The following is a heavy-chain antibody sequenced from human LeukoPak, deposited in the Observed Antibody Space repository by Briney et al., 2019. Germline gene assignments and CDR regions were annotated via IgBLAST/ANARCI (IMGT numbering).Heavy chain of an antibody. CDR1: SGSISSYY. CDR2: MYASGSA. V-gene: IGHV4-4*07. Sequence: SETLSLTCTVSSGSISSYYWSWIRQPAGKGLECIGRMYASGSANYNPSLRSRVTMSVDTSKKQFSLRLSSVTAADTAVYYCARSGSYSYYMEVWGKGTTVTVSS. CDR3: ARSGSYSYYMEV. D-gene: IGHD3-10*01. J-gene: IGHJ6*03.